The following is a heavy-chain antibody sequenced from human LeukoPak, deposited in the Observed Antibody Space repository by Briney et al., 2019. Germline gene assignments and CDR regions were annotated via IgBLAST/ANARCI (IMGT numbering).Heavy chain of an antibody. V-gene: IGHV4-39*07. J-gene: IGHJ4*02. Sequence: SETLSLTCTVSGGSIGGSSYYWGWIRQPPGKGLEWIGTIYYSGSTYYNPSLKSRVTILVDTSKNQIFLKLTSVTAADTAVYYCARSAFGDYSFDYWGQGTLVTVSS. CDR3: ARSAFGDYSFDY. CDR1: GGSIGGSSYY. CDR2: IYYSGST. D-gene: IGHD3-16*01.